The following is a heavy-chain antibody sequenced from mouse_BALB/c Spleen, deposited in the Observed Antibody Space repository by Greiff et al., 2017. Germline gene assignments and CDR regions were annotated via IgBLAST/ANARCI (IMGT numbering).Heavy chain of an antibody. CDR1: GDSITSGY. J-gene: IGHJ4*01. D-gene: IGHD2-2*01. CDR2: ISYSGST. V-gene: IGHV3-8*02. Sequence: EVQLKESGPSLVKPSQTLSLTCSVTGDSITSGYWNWIRKFPGNKLEYMGYISYSGSTYYNPSLKSRISITRDTSKNQYYLQLNSVTTEDTDTYYCESFPGYDAGYAMDYWGQGTSVTVSS. CDR3: ESFPGYDAGYAMDY.